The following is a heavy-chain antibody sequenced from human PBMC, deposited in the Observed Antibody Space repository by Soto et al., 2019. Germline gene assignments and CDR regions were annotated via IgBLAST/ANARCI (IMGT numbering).Heavy chain of an antibody. V-gene: IGHV4-31*03. Sequence: QVQLQESGPGLVKPSQTLSLTCTVSGGSISSGGYYWSWIRQHPGKGLEWIGYIYYSGSTYYNPSLKSRVTISVDTSKNQFSLKLSSVTAADTAVYYCARGMAAGTTVYGMDVWGQGTTVTVSS. CDR2: IYYSGST. J-gene: IGHJ6*02. D-gene: IGHD6-13*01. CDR1: GGSISSGGYY. CDR3: ARGMAAGTTVYGMDV.